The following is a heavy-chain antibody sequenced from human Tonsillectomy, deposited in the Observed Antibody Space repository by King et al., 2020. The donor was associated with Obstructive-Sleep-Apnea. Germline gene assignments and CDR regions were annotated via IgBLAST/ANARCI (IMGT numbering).Heavy chain of an antibody. CDR1: GFTFSSYG. CDR2: ILYDGSNK. V-gene: IGHV3-33*06. D-gene: IGHD6-19*01. CDR3: AKLQGIAVASFDY. Sequence: VQLVESGGGVVQPGRSLRLSCAASGFTFSSYGMHWVRQAPGKGLEWVAVILYDGSNKYYADSVKGRFTISRDNSKNTLYLQINSLRAEDTALYYCAKLQGIAVASFDYWGQGTLVTVSS. J-gene: IGHJ4*02.